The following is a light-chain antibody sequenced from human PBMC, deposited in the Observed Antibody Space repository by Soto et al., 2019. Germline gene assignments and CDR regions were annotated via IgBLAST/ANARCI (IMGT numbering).Light chain of an antibody. CDR3: SSYTTSSTLV. CDR2: DVI. CDR1: SSDIGGYNY. V-gene: IGLV2-14*01. J-gene: IGLJ2*01. Sequence: QSVLTQPASVSGSPGESITISCTGTSSDIGGYNYVSWYQQHPGKAPKLMIYDVINRPSGVSNRFSGSKSGNTASLTISGLQAEDEADYSCSSYTTSSTLVFGGGTKLTVL.